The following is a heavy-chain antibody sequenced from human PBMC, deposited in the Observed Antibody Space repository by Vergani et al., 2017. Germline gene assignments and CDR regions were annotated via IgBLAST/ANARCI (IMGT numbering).Heavy chain of an antibody. CDR2: IYHSGST. D-gene: IGHD3-3*01. CDR3: ARVGPGYDFGRGGIVDP. CDR1: GGSFSGYY. V-gene: IGHV4-34*01. Sequence: QVQLQQWGAGLLKPSETLSLTCAVYGGSFSGYYWSWIRQPPGKGLEWIGYIYHSGSTYYNPSLKSRVTISVDRSKNQFSLKLSSVTAADTAVYYCARVGPGYDFGRGGIVDPWGQGTLVTVSS. J-gene: IGHJ5*02.